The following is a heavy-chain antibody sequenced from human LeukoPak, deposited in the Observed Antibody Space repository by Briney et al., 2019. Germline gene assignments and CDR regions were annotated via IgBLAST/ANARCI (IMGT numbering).Heavy chain of an antibody. Sequence: PSETLSLTCSVSGGSISSSSYYWGWIRQPPGKGLEWIGNIYYTESTYYNPSLKSRVTISVDTSKNQFSLELSSVTAADTAVYYCARRAYYHDSSGSRGYFDLWGRGTLVTVSS. CDR3: ARRAYYHDSSGSRGYFDL. J-gene: IGHJ2*01. CDR2: IYYTEST. V-gene: IGHV4-39*07. D-gene: IGHD3-22*01. CDR1: GGSISSSSYY.